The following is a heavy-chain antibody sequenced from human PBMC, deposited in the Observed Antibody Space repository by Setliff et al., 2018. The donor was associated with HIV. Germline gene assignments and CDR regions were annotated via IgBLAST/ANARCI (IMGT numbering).Heavy chain of an antibody. D-gene: IGHD3-10*01. CDR1: GGSFSGYY. Sequence: ETLSLTCAVDGGSFSGYYWSWIRQPPGKGLEWMASINQDESEKYYVDSVKGRFTISRDNAQNSLYLQMNSLGAEDTAVYYCAGRHRSGSYFDPWGQGTLVTVSS. J-gene: IGHJ5*02. V-gene: IGHV3-7*01. CDR2: INQDESEK. CDR3: AGRHRSGSYFDP.